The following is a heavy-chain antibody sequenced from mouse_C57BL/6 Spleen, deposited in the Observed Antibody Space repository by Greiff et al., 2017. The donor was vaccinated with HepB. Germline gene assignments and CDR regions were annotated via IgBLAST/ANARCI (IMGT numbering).Heavy chain of an antibody. CDR2: TFYSGIT. J-gene: IGHJ2*01. CDR3: ARGLYYYGLDD. V-gene: IGHV3-3*01. D-gene: IGHD1-1*01. CDR1: GFSINSDCF. Sequence: EVQLQESGPSLVRPSQTLSLTCTVTGFSINSDCFWIWIRQFPGNKLVYFGYTFYSGITYYNPSLESRTYITRDTSKNQFSLKLSSVTTEDTATYYWARGLYYYGLDDWGQGTTLTFSS.